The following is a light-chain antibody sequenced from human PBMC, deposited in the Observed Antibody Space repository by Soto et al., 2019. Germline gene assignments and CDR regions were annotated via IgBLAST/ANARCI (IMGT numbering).Light chain of an antibody. CDR1: QSVRSRY. Sequence: EFVVTQSPGTLSLSLGERATLSCRTSQSVRSRYLAWYQQKPGQAHTLLIYDASSRPGGIPDRFIGSGSGTDFTLTISRLEPEDFAVYYCQQYGDSPYTFGQGTKLEIK. CDR2: DAS. CDR3: QQYGDSPYT. J-gene: IGKJ2*01. V-gene: IGKV3-20*01.